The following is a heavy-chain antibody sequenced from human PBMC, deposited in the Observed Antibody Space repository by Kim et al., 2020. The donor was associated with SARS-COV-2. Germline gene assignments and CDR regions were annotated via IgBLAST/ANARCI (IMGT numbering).Heavy chain of an antibody. V-gene: IGHV5-51*01. CDR1: GYSFTSYW. D-gene: IGHD3-9*01. CDR2: IYPGDSDT. CDR3: ARHFEVRNHYYYYGMDV. J-gene: IGHJ6*02. Sequence: GESLQISCKGSGYSFTSYWIGWVRQMPGKGLEWMGIIYPGDSDTRYSPSFQGQVTISADKSISTAYLQWSSLKASDTAMYYCARHFEVRNHYYYYGMDVWGQGTTVTVSS.